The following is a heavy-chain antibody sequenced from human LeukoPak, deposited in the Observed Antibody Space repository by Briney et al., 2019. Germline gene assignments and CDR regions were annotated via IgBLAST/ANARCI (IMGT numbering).Heavy chain of an antibody. CDR2: ISSSGSTI. J-gene: IGHJ4*02. Sequence: GGSLRLSCAASGFTFSSYEMNWVRQAPGKGLEWVSYISSSGSTIYYADSVKGRFTISRDNAKNSLYLQMNSLRAKDTAVYYCARALHSGSSRAEGYWGQGTLVTVSS. CDR3: ARALHSGSSRAEGY. V-gene: IGHV3-48*03. CDR1: GFTFSSYE. D-gene: IGHD5-12*01.